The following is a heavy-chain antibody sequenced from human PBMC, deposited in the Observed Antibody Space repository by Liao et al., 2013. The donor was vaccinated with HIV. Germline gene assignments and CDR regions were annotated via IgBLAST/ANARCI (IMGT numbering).Heavy chain of an antibody. Sequence: QVQLQQWGAGLLKPSETLSLTCAVYGGSFSGYYWSWIRQPPGKGLEWIGEINHSGSTNYNPSLKSRVTISVDTSKNQFSLKLSSVTAADTAVYYCARGDDSYFDYWGQGTLVTVSS. CDR2: INHSGST. CDR3: ARGDDSYFDY. V-gene: IGHV4-34*01. J-gene: IGHJ4*02. CDR1: GGSFSGYY. D-gene: IGHD1-1*01.